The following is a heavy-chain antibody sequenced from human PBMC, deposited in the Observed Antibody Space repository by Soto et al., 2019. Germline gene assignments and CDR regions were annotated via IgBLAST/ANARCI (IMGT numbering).Heavy chain of an antibody. CDR2: INEEGSEK. J-gene: IGHJ6*04. CDR3: ARAWIQRVQDPWEV. Sequence: EVQLVDSGGGLVQPGGSLRVSCAASGFTFSDYWMSWVRQAPGKGLEWVANINEEGSEKYYVDSVKGRFTISRDNAQNSLYLQMNSLRAEDAAVYYCARAWIQRVQDPWEVWGKGTTVTVSS. CDR1: GFTFSDYW. D-gene: IGHD5-18*01. V-gene: IGHV3-7*03.